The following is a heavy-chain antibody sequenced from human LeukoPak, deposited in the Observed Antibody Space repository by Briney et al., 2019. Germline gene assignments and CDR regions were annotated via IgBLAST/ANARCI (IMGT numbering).Heavy chain of an antibody. CDR3: ARVGGGGYYNY. CDR1: GYTFTSYD. Sequence: GASVKVSCKASGYTFTSYDINWVRQATGQGLEWMGWMNSNSGNTGYAQKFQGGVTITRNTSISTAYTELSNLRSEDTPVYSCARVGGGGYYNYWGQGTLVTVSS. CDR2: MNSNSGNT. V-gene: IGHV1-8*03. D-gene: IGHD1-26*01. J-gene: IGHJ4*02.